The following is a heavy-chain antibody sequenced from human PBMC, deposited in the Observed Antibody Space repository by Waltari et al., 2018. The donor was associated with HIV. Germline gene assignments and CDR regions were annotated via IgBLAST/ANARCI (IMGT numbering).Heavy chain of an antibody. Sequence: EVQLLESGGGLVQPGGSLRLSCVASGVTFRNYGRTWVGQAPGKGLEWVSGLSGSGGSTHYADSVKGRFTISRDNSKDTLYLQMNTLRAEDTAVYYCAIQHNPLHNYYYGMDVWGQGTTVTVSS. CDR3: AIQHNPLHNYYYGMDV. J-gene: IGHJ6*02. CDR1: GVTFRNYG. CDR2: LSGSGGST. D-gene: IGHD1-1*01. V-gene: IGHV3-23*01.